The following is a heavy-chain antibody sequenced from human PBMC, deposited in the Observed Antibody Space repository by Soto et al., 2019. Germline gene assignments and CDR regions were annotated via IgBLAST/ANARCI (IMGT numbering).Heavy chain of an antibody. Sequence: PGASLKISCKVSGYRFTDYWIGWLRQMPGKGLEWMGVIYPEDSHTRYSPSFQGQVTISADKSISTAYLHWTSLKASDTAIYYCARQGHSSSWAPGDFWGQGTLVTVSS. CDR1: GYRFTDYW. V-gene: IGHV5-51*01. D-gene: IGHD6-13*01. CDR2: IYPEDSHT. J-gene: IGHJ4*02. CDR3: ARQGHSSSWAPGDF.